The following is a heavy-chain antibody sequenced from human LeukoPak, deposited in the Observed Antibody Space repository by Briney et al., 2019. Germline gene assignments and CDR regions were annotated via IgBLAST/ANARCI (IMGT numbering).Heavy chain of an antibody. V-gene: IGHV4-30-2*01. CDR3: ASLYGGYTRPYWYFDL. CDR1: GGSISSGGYY. CDR2: IYHSGST. J-gene: IGHJ2*01. Sequence: SQTLSLTCTVSGGSISSGGYYWSWIRQPPGKGLEWIGYIYHSGSTYYNPSLKSRVTISVDRSKNQFSLKLSSVTAADTAVYYCASLYGGYTRPYWYFDLWGRGTLVTVSS. D-gene: IGHD4-17*01.